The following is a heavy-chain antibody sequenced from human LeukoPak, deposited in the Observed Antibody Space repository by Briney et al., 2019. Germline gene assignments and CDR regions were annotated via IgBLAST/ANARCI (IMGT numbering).Heavy chain of an antibody. J-gene: IGHJ4*02. CDR3: ARASWSYGVDY. V-gene: IGHV3-66*01. CDR2: IYSGGST. Sequence: PGGSLRLSCEASGFTVSSNYMSWVRQAPGKGLEWVSVIYSGGSTYYADSVKGRFTISRGNSKNTLYLQMNSLRAEDTAVYYCARASWSYGVDYWGQGTLVTVSS. CDR1: GFTVSSNY. D-gene: IGHD1-26*01.